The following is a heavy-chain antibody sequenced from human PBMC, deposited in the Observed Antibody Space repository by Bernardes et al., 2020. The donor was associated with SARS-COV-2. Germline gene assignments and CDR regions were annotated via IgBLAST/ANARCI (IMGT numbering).Heavy chain of an antibody. V-gene: IGHV3-33*01. J-gene: IGHJ6*02. CDR2: IWYDGSNK. CDR1: GFTFSSYG. D-gene: IGHD3-10*02. CDR3: AREGHGTMCVCYGMDA. Sequence: GGSLRLSCAASGFTFSSYGMHWVRQAPGKGLEWVAVIWYDGSNKYYADSVKGRFTISRDNSKNTLYLQMNSLRAEDTAVYYCAREGHGTMCVCYGMDAWGQGTTVTVSS.